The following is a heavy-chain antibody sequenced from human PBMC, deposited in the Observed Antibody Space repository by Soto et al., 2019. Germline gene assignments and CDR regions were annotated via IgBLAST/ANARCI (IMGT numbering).Heavy chain of an antibody. D-gene: IGHD3-22*01. CDR2: ISGSGGST. J-gene: IGHJ4*02. V-gene: IGHV3-23*01. Sequence: EVQLLESGGGLVQPGGSLRLSCAASGFTFSSYAMSWVRQAPGKGLEWVSAISGSGGSTYYADSVKGRFTISRDNSKNTLYLQMNSLRAEDTAVYYCAKDSGGDYYDSSGYYIFDYWGQGTLVTVSS. CDR3: AKDSGGDYYDSSGYYIFDY. CDR1: GFTFSSYA.